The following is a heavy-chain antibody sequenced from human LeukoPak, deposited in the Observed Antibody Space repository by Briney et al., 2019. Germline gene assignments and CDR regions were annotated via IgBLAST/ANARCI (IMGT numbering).Heavy chain of an antibody. CDR3: AKEEDSGYVGSYLDV. D-gene: IGHD5-12*01. J-gene: IGHJ6*04. V-gene: IGHV3-21*01. CDR2: ISSTSSSHI. CDR1: GFTFSSYS. Sequence: GGSLRLSCVASGFTFSSYSMNWVRQAPGKGLEWVSSISSTSSSHIYYTNSVKGRFTISRDNARDSLYLQMNSLRAEDTAVYYCAKEEDSGYVGSYLDVWGKGTTVAVSS.